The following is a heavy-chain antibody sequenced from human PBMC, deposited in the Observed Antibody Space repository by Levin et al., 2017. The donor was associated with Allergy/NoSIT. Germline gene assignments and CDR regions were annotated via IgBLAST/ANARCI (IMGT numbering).Heavy chain of an antibody. CDR3: ARGFGNLGY. CDR1: GFTFSSYE. D-gene: IGHD3-10*01. Sequence: QTGESLKISCAASGFTFSSYEMNWVRQVPGKGLEWISHISSSGGTRHYADSVKGRFIISRDNAKNSLFLRMNSLRADDSAVYYCARGFGNLGYWGQGTLVTVSS. CDR2: ISSSGGTR. V-gene: IGHV3-48*03. J-gene: IGHJ4*02.